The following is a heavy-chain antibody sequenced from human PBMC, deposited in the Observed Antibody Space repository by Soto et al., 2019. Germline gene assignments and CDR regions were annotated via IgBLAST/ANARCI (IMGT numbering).Heavy chain of an antibody. V-gene: IGHV4-28*03. Sequence: PSETLSLTCTFSGYSISNNDWWSWIRQPPGKGLEWIAYIYHSGSTYYNPSLTSRVTISVDTSKNQFSLKLSSVTAADTAVYYCARVPYYYDTSVYLSYYFDSWGQGTLVTVSS. CDR3: ARVPYYYDTSVYLSYYFDS. J-gene: IGHJ4*02. CDR1: GYSISNNDW. D-gene: IGHD3-22*01. CDR2: IYHSGST.